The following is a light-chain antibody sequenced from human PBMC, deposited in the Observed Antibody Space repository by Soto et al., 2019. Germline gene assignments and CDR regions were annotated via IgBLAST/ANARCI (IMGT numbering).Light chain of an antibody. J-gene: IGKJ5*01. CDR2: ETS. Sequence: EIVLTQSPATLSLSPWERATLSCRASQSVSNYLSWYQQKPGLAPRLLMYETSRRATGIPARFSGSGSGTDFTLTISSLEPEDFAVYYCQQRNNWRDTFGQGTRLEIK. V-gene: IGKV3-11*01. CDR3: QQRNNWRDT. CDR1: QSVSNY.